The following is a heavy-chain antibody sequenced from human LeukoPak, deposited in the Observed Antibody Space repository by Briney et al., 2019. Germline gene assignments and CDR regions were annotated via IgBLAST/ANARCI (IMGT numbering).Heavy chain of an antibody. CDR2: INPNSGGT. CDR1: GYTFTGYY. J-gene: IGHJ5*02. Sequence: ASVKVSCKASGYTFTGYYMHWVRQAPGQGLEWMGWINPNSGGTNYEQKFQGRVTMTMDTSISTDYMELSRLRSDDTAVYYCARAVYCSSTSWCMGSNRFDPWGKGPLAPVSS. D-gene: IGHD2-2*01. V-gene: IGHV1-2*02. CDR3: ARAVYCSSTSWCMGSNRFDP.